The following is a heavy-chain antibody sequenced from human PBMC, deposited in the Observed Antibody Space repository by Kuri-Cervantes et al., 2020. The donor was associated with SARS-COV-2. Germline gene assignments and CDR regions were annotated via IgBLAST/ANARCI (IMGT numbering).Heavy chain of an antibody. CDR2: ISYDGSNK. V-gene: IGHV3-30*18. J-gene: IGHJ5*02. Sequence: GESLKISCAASGFTFSNYGMHWVRQAPGKGLEWVAVISYDGSNKYYADSVKGRFTISRDNSKNTLYLQMNSLRAEDTAVYYCAKDTKPLAAAGWFDPWGQGTLVTVSS. CDR3: AKDTKPLAAAGWFDP. D-gene: IGHD6-13*01. CDR1: GFTFSNYG.